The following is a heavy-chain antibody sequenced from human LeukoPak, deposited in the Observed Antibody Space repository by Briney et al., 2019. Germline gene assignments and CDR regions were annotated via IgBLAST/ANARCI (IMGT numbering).Heavy chain of an antibody. V-gene: IGHV3-23*01. D-gene: IGHD1-1*01. Sequence: GGPLKLSCEAPGFTFTSIARSWSPRAPGKGRRGVSAISGSGGSTYYADSVKGRFTISRDDSKNTLYLQMNSLRAEDTAVYYCAKLMRSYNWNDFDYWGQGTLVTVSS. CDR1: GFTFTSIA. CDR2: ISGSGGST. J-gene: IGHJ4*02. CDR3: AKLMRSYNWNDFDY.